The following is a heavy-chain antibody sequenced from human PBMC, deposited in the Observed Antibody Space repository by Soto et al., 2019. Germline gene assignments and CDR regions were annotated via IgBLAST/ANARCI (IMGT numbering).Heavy chain of an antibody. V-gene: IGHV3-13*01. J-gene: IGHJ3*02. D-gene: IGHD2-15*01. Sequence: EVQLVESGGGLVQPGGSLRLSCAASGFTFSSYDMHWVRQATGKGLEWVSAIGTAGDTYYPGSVKGRFTISRENAKNSLYLQMTSLRAGDTAVYYCARGYCSGGSCSRIDAFDIWGQGTMVTVSS. CDR1: GFTFSSYD. CDR2: IGTAGDT. CDR3: ARGYCSGGSCSRIDAFDI.